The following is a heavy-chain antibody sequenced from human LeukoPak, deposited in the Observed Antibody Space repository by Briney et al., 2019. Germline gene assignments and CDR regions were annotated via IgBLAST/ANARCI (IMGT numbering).Heavy chain of an antibody. CDR1: GFTFSTYA. CDR2: ISGSGGNT. Sequence: GGSLRLSCAASGFTFSTYAMSWVRQAPGKGLEWVSVISGSGGNTYYADSVKGRFTISRDNSKNTLYLQMNSPRAEDPAVYYCAKQGGYSYGQFDYWGQGTLVTVSS. D-gene: IGHD5-18*01. CDR3: AKQGGYSYGQFDY. V-gene: IGHV3-23*01. J-gene: IGHJ4*02.